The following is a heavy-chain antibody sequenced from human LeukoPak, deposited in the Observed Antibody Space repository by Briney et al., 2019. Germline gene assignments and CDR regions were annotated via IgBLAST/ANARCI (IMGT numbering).Heavy chain of an antibody. CDR1: GYTFTGSY. Sequence: ASVKVSCKASGYTFTGSYMHWVRQAPGQGLEWMGWINPNSGGTNYAQKFQCRVTMTRDTSISTAYMELSRLRSDDTAVYYCATSRDGYNFHYFDYWGQGTLVTVSS. D-gene: IGHD5-24*01. CDR3: ATSRDGYNFHYFDY. J-gene: IGHJ4*02. CDR2: INPNSGGT. V-gene: IGHV1-2*02.